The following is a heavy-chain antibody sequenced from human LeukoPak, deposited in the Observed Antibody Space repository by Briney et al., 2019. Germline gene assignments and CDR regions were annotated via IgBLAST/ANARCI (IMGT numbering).Heavy chain of an antibody. Sequence: ASVKVSYKASGYTFTIYAMHWVRQAPGQRLEWMGWINAGNGNTKYSQEFQGRVTITRDTSASTAYMELSSLRSEDMAVYYCARAPYCSGGSCYSGWLNWFDPWGQGTLVTVSS. V-gene: IGHV1-3*03. D-gene: IGHD2-15*01. J-gene: IGHJ5*02. CDR3: ARAPYCSGGSCYSGWLNWFDP. CDR2: INAGNGNT. CDR1: GYTFTIYA.